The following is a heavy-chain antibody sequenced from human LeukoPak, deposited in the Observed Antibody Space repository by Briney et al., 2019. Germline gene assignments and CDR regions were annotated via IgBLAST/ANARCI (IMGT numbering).Heavy chain of an antibody. CDR2: ISSSGSTI. D-gene: IGHD5-18*01. V-gene: IGHV3-48*03. Sequence: GGSLRLSCAASGFTFSSYEMNWVRQAPGKGLEWVSYISSSGSTIYYADSVKGRFTISRDNAKNSLYLQMNSLRAEDTAVYYCARDSDTPKGFAFDIWGQGTMVTVSS. J-gene: IGHJ3*02. CDR1: GFTFSSYE. CDR3: ARDSDTPKGFAFDI.